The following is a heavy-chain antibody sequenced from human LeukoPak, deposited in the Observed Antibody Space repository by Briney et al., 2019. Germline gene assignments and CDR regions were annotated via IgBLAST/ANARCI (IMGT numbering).Heavy chain of an antibody. CDR3: ARLQMYYSDSSGRSGWFDP. CDR1: GYTFTGYY. J-gene: IGHJ5*02. CDR2: INPNSGGT. D-gene: IGHD3-22*01. V-gene: IGHV1-2*02. Sequence: ASVKVSCKASGYTFTGYYMHWVRQAPGQGLEWMGWINPNSGGTNYAQKFQGRVTMTRDTSISTAYMELSRLRSDDTAVYYCARLQMYYSDSSGRSGWFDPWGQGTLVTVSS.